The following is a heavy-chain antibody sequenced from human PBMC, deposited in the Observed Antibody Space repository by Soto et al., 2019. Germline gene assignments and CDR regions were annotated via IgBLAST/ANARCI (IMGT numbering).Heavy chain of an antibody. CDR2: ISGSGGST. CDR1: GFTFSSYA. CDR3: AKDAHYGSGSMYY. D-gene: IGHD3-10*01. V-gene: IGHV3-23*01. Sequence: EVQLLESGGGLVQPGGSLRLSCAASGFTFSSYAMNWVRQAPGKGLEWVSGISGSGGSTDYADSVKGRFTISRDNSKNPLYLQMNSLRDEDTAVYYCAKDAHYGSGSMYYWGQGTLVTVSS. J-gene: IGHJ4*02.